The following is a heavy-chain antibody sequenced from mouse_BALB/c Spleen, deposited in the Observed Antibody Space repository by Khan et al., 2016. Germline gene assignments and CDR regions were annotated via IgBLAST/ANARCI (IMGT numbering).Heavy chain of an antibody. CDR2: IDPANGNT. CDR1: GFNIKDTY. D-gene: IGHD2-4*01. Sequence: VQLKESGAELVKPGASVKLSCTASGFNIKDTYMHWVKQRPEQGLEWIGRIDPANGNTKYDPKFQGKATIPADTSSNTAYLQLSSLTSEDTAVYYCARSPYDYDVGFAYWGQGTLVTASA. J-gene: IGHJ3*01. CDR3: ARSPYDYDVGFAY. V-gene: IGHV14-3*02.